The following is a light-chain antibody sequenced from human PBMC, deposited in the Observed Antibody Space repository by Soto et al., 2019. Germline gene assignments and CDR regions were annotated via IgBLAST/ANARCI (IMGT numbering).Light chain of an antibody. J-gene: IGLJ2*01. V-gene: IGLV2-14*01. CDR1: SSDVGGYNY. CDR3: SSYTSSSTLDVV. CDR2: DVS. Sequence: QSTLTQPASVSGSPGQSITISCTGTSSDVGGYNYVSWYQQHPGKAPKLMIYDVSNGPSGVSNRFSGSKSGNTASLTISGLQAEDEADYYCSSYTSSSTLDVVFGGGTKPTVL.